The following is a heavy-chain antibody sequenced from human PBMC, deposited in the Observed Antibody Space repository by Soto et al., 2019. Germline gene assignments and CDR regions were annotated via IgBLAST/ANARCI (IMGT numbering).Heavy chain of an antibody. D-gene: IGHD2-2*01. V-gene: IGHV3-9*01. CDR2: ISWNGGTS. J-gene: IGHJ4*02. Sequence: EVQLVESGGGLLQPVRSLRLSCAASGFRFDDFAMHWVRQAPGRGLEWVADISWNGGTSIYADSVKGRLSVSRDNSKNSLFLQMDRLRPDDTALYYCSRDIQALVKSTRQRLDLWGQGTEVTVSS. CDR3: SRDIQALVKSTRQRLDL. CDR1: GFRFDDFA.